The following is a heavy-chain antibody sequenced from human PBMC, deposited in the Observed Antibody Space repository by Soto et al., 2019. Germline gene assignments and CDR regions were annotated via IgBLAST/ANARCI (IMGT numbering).Heavy chain of an antibody. V-gene: IGHV4-39*02. D-gene: IGHD3-22*01. CDR2: IYYSGTT. CDR1: GGSISRSSYY. CDR3: GRDRYYYDSSGYNQDY. J-gene: IGHJ4*02. Sequence: PLGTLSLTCPFSGGSISRSSYYWGWIRQPPGKRPEWIGCIYYSGTTYYNPSLKSRVTISVDTSKNQFSLKLSSVTAADTAVYYCGRDRYYYDSSGYNQDYWGQGTLVTVSS.